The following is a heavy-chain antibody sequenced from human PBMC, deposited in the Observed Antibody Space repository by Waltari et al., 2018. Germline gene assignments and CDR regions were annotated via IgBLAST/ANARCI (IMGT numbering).Heavy chain of an antibody. CDR3: ARGLGRPTHYYYYYMYV. Sequence: QVQLQESGPGLVKPSETLSLTCTVSGGSISSYYWSWIRQPPGKGLEWIGYIYYSGSTNYNPSLKSRVTISVDTSKNQFSLKLSSVTAADTAVYYCARGLGRPTHYYYYYMYVWGKGTTVTVSS. CDR2: IYYSGST. J-gene: IGHJ6*03. CDR1: GGSISSYY. V-gene: IGHV4-59*01.